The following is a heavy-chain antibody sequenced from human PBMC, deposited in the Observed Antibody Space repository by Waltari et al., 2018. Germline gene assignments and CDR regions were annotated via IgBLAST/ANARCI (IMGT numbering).Heavy chain of an antibody. D-gene: IGHD5-12*01. Sequence: QLQLQESGPGLVKPSETLSLTCTVSGGSISSSSFYWGWIRQPPGKGLEWIGGIYYSGSTYYNPSLKSRVTISVDTSKNQFSLKLSSVTAADTAVYYCAKDQGYAEGGLDYWGQGTLVTVSS. CDR2: IYYSGST. V-gene: IGHV4-39*07. CDR1: GGSISSSSFY. J-gene: IGHJ4*02. CDR3: AKDQGYAEGGLDY.